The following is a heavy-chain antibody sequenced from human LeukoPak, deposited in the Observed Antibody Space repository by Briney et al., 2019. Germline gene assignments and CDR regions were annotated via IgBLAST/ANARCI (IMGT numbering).Heavy chain of an antibody. V-gene: IGHV3-23*01. CDR1: GFTFSSFF. D-gene: IGHD4-11*01. CDR2: VTGNTATT. CDR3: AKGKGMVYNNYCFDC. J-gene: IGHJ4*02. Sequence: PGGSLRLSCAASGFTFSSFFMTWVRQASGKGLEWVSGVTGNTATTSYADSVKGRFTISRDNSKNTLYLQMNSLRAEDTAVYYCAKGKGMVYNNYCFDCWGQGSLVTVSS.